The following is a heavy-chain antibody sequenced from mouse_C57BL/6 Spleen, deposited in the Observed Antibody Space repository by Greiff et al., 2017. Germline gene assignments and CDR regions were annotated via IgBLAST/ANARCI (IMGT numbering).Heavy chain of an antibody. Sequence: QVQLKESGAELARPGASVKMSCKASGYTFTSYTMHWVKQRPGQGLEWIGYINPSSGYTKYNQKFKDKATLTADKSSSTAYMQLSSLTSEDSAVYYCARGDRSNYVNFDYWGQGTTLTVSS. V-gene: IGHV1-4*01. CDR3: ARGDRSNYVNFDY. D-gene: IGHD2-5*01. CDR1: GYTFTSYT. J-gene: IGHJ2*01. CDR2: INPSSGYT.